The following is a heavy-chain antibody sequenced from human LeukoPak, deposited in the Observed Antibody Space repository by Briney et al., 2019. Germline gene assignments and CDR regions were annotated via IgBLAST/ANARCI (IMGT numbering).Heavy chain of an antibody. Sequence: PSETLSLTCTVSGGSITSHPWSWIRQPPGKGMEWIGYISSSGSTNFHPSFKSRVTISADRSKNQISLRMRSVTAADTVVYYCARHRYDYFDYWGQGTLVTVSS. V-gene: IGHV4-59*08. CDR3: ARHRYDYFDY. J-gene: IGHJ4*02. D-gene: IGHD3-16*02. CDR2: ISSSGST. CDR1: GGSITSHP.